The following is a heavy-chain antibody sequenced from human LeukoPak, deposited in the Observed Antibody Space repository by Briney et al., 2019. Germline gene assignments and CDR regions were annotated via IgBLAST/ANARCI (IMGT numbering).Heavy chain of an antibody. D-gene: IGHD3-10*01. V-gene: IGHV4-39*01. J-gene: IGHJ4*02. CDR1: GGSISSSSYY. CDR3: ARRGYYGSADY. Sequence: SETLSLTCTVSGGSISSSSYYWGWIRQPPGKGLEWIGSIYYSGSTYYNPSLKSRVTISVDTSKNQFSLKLSSVTAADTAVYYCARRGYYGSADYWGQGTLVTVSS. CDR2: IYYSGST.